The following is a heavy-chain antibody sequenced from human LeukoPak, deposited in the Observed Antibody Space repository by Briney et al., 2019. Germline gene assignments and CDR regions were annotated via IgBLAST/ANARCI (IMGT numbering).Heavy chain of an antibody. CDR1: GGSISSSNW. Sequence: TLSLTCAVSGGSISSSNWWSWVRQPPGKGLEWLALIYWNDDKRYSPSLKSRLTITKDTSKNQVVLTMTNMDPVDTATYYCAHSPSGYYRGYFDYWGQGTLVTVSS. V-gene: IGHV2-5*01. CDR2: IYWNDDK. J-gene: IGHJ4*02. CDR3: AHSPSGYYRGYFDY. D-gene: IGHD3-3*01.